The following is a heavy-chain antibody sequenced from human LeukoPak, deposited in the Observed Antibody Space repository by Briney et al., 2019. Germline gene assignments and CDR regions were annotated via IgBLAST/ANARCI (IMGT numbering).Heavy chain of an antibody. CDR3: ARDRGSSWGLHNWFDP. D-gene: IGHD6-13*01. Sequence: PSETLPLTCSVSGVSISSYYWSWIRQPAGKGLEWIGRIYTRGITNYNPSLKSRVTMSVDTSKNQFSLKLGSVTAADTAVYYCARDRGSSWGLHNWFDPWGQGTLVTVSS. V-gene: IGHV4-4*07. CDR2: IYTRGIT. CDR1: GVSISSYY. J-gene: IGHJ5*02.